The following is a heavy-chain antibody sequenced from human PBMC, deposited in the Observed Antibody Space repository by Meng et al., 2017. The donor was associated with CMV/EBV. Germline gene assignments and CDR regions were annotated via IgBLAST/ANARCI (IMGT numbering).Heavy chain of an antibody. Sequence: ASVKVSCKASGYTFTGYYMHWVRQAPGQGLEWMGWINPNSGGTNYAQKFQGRVTMTRDTSISTAYMELSRLRSDDTAVYYCARDFRNDFWSGLFTNWGQGTLVTVSS. D-gene: IGHD3-3*01. J-gene: IGHJ4*02. CDR2: INPNSGGT. CDR1: GYTFTGYY. CDR3: ARDFRNDFWSGLFTN. V-gene: IGHV1-2*02.